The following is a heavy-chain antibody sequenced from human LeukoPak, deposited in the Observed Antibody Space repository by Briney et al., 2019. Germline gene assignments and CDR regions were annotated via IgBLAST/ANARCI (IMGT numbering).Heavy chain of an antibody. V-gene: IGHV3-30*18. CDR2: ISYDGSNK. CDR1: GFTFSSYG. Sequence: GGSLRLFCAASGFTFSSYGMHWVRQAPGKGLEWVAVISYDGSNKYYADSVKGRFTISRDNSKNTLYLQMNSLRAEDTAVYYCAKGLYDILTGYYPLFDYWGQGTLVTVSS. J-gene: IGHJ4*02. D-gene: IGHD3-9*01. CDR3: AKGLYDILTGYYPLFDY.